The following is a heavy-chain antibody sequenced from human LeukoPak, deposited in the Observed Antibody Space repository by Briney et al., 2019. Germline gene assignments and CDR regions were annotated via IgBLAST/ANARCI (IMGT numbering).Heavy chain of an antibody. CDR3: ARDSTTGTQFDY. Sequence: SVKVSCKASGGTFSSYAISWVRQAPGQGLDWMGGIIPIFGTANYAQKFQGRVTITADESTSTAYMELSSLRSEDTAVYYCARDSTTGTQFDYWGQGTLVTVSS. CDR1: GGTFSSYA. V-gene: IGHV1-69*13. D-gene: IGHD1-1*01. J-gene: IGHJ4*02. CDR2: IIPIFGTA.